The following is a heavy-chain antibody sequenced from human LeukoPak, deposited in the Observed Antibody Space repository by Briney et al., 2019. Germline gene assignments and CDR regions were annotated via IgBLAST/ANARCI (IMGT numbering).Heavy chain of an antibody. D-gene: IGHD2-15*01. J-gene: IGHJ3*01. CDR3: ARNPPRGLRYCSGGSCYSPN. CDR2: INHSGST. V-gene: IGHV4-34*01. Sequence: SETLSLTCAVYGGSFSGYYWSWIRQPPGKGLEWIGEINHSGSTNYNPSLKSRVTISVDTSKNQFSLKLSSVTAADTAVYYCARNPPRGLRYCSGGSCYSPNWGQGTMVTVSS. CDR1: GGSFSGYY.